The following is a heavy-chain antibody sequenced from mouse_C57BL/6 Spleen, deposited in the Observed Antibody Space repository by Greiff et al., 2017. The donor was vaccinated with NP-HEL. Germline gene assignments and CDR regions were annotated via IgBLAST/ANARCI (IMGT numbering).Heavy chain of an antibody. CDR3: AIQSALLPDWYFDV. Sequence: QVQLQQPGAELVKPGASVKVSCKASGYTFTSYWMHWVKQRPGQGLEWIGRIHPSDSDTNYNQKFKGKATLTVDNSSSTAYMQLSSLPSEDSAVYYCAIQSALLPDWYFDVWGTGTTVTVAS. D-gene: IGHD1-2*01. J-gene: IGHJ1*03. V-gene: IGHV1-74*01. CDR1: GYTFTSYW. CDR2: IHPSDSDT.